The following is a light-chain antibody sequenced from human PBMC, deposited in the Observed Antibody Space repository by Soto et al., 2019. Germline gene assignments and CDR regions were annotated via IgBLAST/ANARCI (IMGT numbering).Light chain of an antibody. Sequence: EIVMTQSPATLSVSPGERATLSCRASQSVSSNLAWYQQKPGQAPRLLFYGASTRATGIPARFIGSGSGTDFTLTISSLQSEDFAVYYCQQSNNWPYTFGQGTKREI. V-gene: IGKV3-15*01. J-gene: IGKJ2*01. CDR2: GAS. CDR3: QQSNNWPYT. CDR1: QSVSSN.